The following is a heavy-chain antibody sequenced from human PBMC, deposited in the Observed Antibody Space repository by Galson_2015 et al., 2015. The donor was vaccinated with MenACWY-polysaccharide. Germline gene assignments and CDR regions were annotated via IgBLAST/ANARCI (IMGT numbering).Heavy chain of an antibody. Sequence: ETLSLTCTVSGSSMSRYYWSWIRQPPGKGLEWIGYIYDSDSGNTNYNPSLKSRVTISADTSKNQFSLILSSVTAADTAVYFCARRAGATSGASRFDPWGQGTLVTVSS. CDR2: IYDSDSGNT. CDR3: ARRAGATSGASRFDP. V-gene: IGHV4-59*08. J-gene: IGHJ5*02. D-gene: IGHD1-1*01. CDR1: GSSMSRYY.